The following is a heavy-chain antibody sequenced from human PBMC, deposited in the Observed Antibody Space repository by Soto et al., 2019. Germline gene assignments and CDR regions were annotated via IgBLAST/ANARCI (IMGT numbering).Heavy chain of an antibody. J-gene: IGHJ4*02. CDR3: ARGRYYGSGSYPLFDY. CDR2: INHSGST. V-gene: IGHV4-34*01. CDR1: GGSFSGYY. Sequence: QVQLQQWGAGLLKPSETLSLTCAVYGGSFSGYYWSWIRQPPGKGLEWIGEINHSGSTNYNPSLKSRVTISVDTSKTQFSLKLSSVTAADTAVYYCARGRYYGSGSYPLFDYWGQGTLVTVSS. D-gene: IGHD3-10*01.